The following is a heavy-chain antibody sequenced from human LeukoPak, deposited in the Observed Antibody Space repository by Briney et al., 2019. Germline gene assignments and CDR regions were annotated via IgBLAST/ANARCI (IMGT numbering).Heavy chain of an antibody. Sequence: GGSLRLSCAASGFTFSSYSMNWVRQASGKGLEWVSYISSSSGAIYYADSMKGRFTISRDNAKNSLYLQMNSLRAEDTAVYYCARGPVAALHFDYWGQGTLVTVSS. CDR2: ISSSSGAI. CDR1: GFTFSSYS. D-gene: IGHD6-19*01. V-gene: IGHV3-48*01. J-gene: IGHJ4*02. CDR3: ARGPVAALHFDY.